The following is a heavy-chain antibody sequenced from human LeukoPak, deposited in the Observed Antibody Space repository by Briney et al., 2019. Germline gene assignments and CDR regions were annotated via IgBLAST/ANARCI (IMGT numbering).Heavy chain of an antibody. CDR2: IYDSGST. CDR3: ARDLATAATADRAFDI. J-gene: IGHJ3*02. CDR1: GGSSKGGGNY. V-gene: IGHV4-31*03. Sequence: PSQTLSLTCTVSGGSSKGGGNYWSWIRQHPGKGLERIGYIYDSGSTDYNPSFKSRVTISLDKTKNQFSLKVNSVTAADTAVYYCARDLATAATADRAFDIWGQGTMVTVSS. D-gene: IGHD6-13*01.